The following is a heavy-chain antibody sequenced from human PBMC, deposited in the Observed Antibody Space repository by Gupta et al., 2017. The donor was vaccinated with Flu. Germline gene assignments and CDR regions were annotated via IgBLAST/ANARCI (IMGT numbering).Heavy chain of an antibody. V-gene: IGHV3-66*02. CDR2: IYSGGST. CDR1: GFTVSSNY. J-gene: IGHJ6*02. D-gene: IGHD3-3*01. Sequence: EVQLVESGGGLVQPGGSLRLSCAASGFTVSSNYMSWVRQAPGKGLEWVSVIYSGGSTYYADSVKGRFTISRDNSKNTLYLQMNSLRAEDTAVYYCARDSIDRSGVIIPSGYYYYGMDVWGQGTTVTVSS. CDR3: ARDSIDRSGVIIPSGYYYYGMDV.